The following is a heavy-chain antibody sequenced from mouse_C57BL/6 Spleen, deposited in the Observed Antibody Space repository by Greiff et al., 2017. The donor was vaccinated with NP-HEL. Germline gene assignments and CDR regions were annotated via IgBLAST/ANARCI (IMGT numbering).Heavy chain of an antibody. CDR3: ARARYGSSPCDY. J-gene: IGHJ2*01. CDR1: GYAFTNYL. V-gene: IGHV1-54*01. CDR2: INPGSGGT. D-gene: IGHD1-1*01. Sequence: QVQLQQSGAELVRPGTSVKVSCKASGYAFTNYLIEWVKQRPGQGLEWIGVINPGSGGTNYNEKFKGKATLTADKSSSTAYMQLSSLTSEDSAVYFCARARYGSSPCDYWGQGTTLTVSS.